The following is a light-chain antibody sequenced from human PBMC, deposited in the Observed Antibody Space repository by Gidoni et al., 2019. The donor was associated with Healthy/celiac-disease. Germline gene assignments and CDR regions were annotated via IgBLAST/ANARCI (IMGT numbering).Light chain of an antibody. V-gene: IGKV1-27*01. J-gene: IGKJ1*01. Sequence: DIQMTQSPSSLSASVGDSVTITCRASQGISNYLAWYQQKPGKVPKLLIYAASTLQSGVPSRFSGSGSGTDFTLTISSLQPEDVATYYCQKYNSAPWTFXXXTKVEIK. CDR2: AAS. CDR3: QKYNSAPWT. CDR1: QGISNY.